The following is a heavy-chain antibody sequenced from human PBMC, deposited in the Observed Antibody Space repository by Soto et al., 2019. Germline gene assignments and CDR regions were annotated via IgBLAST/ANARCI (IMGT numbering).Heavy chain of an antibody. V-gene: IGHV1-8*01. CDR1: GYTFTSYD. Sequence: GASVKVSCKASGYTFTSYDINWVRQATGQGLEWMGWMNPNSGNTGYAQKFQGRVTMTRNTSISTAYMELSSLRSEDTAVYYCARGLREFGELLTIWFDPWGQGTLVTVSS. CDR2: MNPNSGNT. J-gene: IGHJ5*02. CDR3: ARGLREFGELLTIWFDP. D-gene: IGHD3-10*01.